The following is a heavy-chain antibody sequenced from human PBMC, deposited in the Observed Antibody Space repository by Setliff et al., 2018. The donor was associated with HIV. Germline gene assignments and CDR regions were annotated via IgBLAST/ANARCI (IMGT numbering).Heavy chain of an antibody. V-gene: IGHV4-61*05. J-gene: IGHJ5*02. CDR1: GDSISSNNYY. CDR2: IYTSGST. D-gene: IGHD3-22*01. Sequence: SETLSLTCTVSGDSISSNNYYWAWIRQSPGKGLEWIWRIYTSGSTNYNPSLKSRVTMSVDTSKNQFSQKLSSVTAADTAVYYCARRNSNDYENWFDPWGQGTLVTVSS. CDR3: ARRNSNDYENWFDP.